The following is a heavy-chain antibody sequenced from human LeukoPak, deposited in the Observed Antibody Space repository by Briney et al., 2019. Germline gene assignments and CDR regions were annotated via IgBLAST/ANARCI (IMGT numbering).Heavy chain of an antibody. D-gene: IGHD3-10*01. CDR1: GGSISSSSYY. CDR3: ARDHRGNLLWFGELFGWFDP. V-gene: IGHV4-39*07. Sequence: SETLSLTCTVSGGSISSSSYYWGWIRQPPGKGLEWIGSIYYSGSTYYNPSLKSRVTISVDTSKNQFSLKLSSVTAADTAVYYCARDHRGNLLWFGELFGWFDPWGQGTLVTVSS. J-gene: IGHJ5*02. CDR2: IYYSGST.